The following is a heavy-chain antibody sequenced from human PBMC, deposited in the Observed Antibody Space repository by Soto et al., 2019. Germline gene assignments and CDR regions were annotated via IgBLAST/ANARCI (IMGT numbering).Heavy chain of an antibody. J-gene: IGHJ3*02. V-gene: IGHV3-15*01. Sequence: EVQLVESGGGLVKPGGSLRLSCAASGFTFSNAWMSWVRQAPGKGLEWVGRIKSKTDGGTTDYAAPVKGRFTISRDDSKNTLYLQMNSLKTEDTAVYYCTTGYYYDFSGPPDAFDIWGQGTMVTVSS. D-gene: IGHD3-22*01. CDR3: TTGYYYDFSGPPDAFDI. CDR2: IKSKTDGGTT. CDR1: GFTFSNAW.